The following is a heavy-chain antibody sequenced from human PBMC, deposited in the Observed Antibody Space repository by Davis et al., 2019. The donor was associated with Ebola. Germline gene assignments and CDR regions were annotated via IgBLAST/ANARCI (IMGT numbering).Heavy chain of an antibody. CDR3: AGSILEQDNWFDP. V-gene: IGHV1-69*06. J-gene: IGHJ5*02. Sequence: SVTVSCKASGGTFSSYAISWVRQAPGQGLEWMGGIIPIFGTANYAQKFQGRVTITADKSTSTAYMELSSLRSEDTAVYYCAGSILEQDNWFDPWGQGTLVTVSS. CDR1: GGTFSSYA. CDR2: IIPIFGTA. D-gene: IGHD3-3*01.